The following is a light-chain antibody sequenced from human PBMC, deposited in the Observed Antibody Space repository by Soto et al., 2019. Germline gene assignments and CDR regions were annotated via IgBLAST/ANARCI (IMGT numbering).Light chain of an antibody. V-gene: IGKV1-5*01. J-gene: IGKJ2*01. Sequence: DLQMTQSPSTLSASVGDRVTITCRASQSISSWLAWYQQKPGKAPKLLIYDASSLESGVPSSFSGSGSGTEFTLTISSLQPDDFATYYCQQYNSYQYTFGQGTKLEIK. CDR3: QQYNSYQYT. CDR2: DAS. CDR1: QSISSW.